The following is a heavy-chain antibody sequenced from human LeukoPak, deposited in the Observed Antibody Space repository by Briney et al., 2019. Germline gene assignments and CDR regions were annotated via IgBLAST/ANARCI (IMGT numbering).Heavy chain of an antibody. V-gene: IGHV1-69*05. J-gene: IGHJ6*03. D-gene: IGHD5-12*01. CDR3: ARARIVATITYYYYYMDV. Sequence: SVKVSCKASGGTFSSYAISWVRQAPGQGLEWMGGIIPIFGTANYAQKFQGRVTITTGESTSTAYMELSSLRSEDTAVYYCARARIVATITYYYYYMDVWGKGTTVTVSS. CDR2: IIPIFGTA. CDR1: GGTFSSYA.